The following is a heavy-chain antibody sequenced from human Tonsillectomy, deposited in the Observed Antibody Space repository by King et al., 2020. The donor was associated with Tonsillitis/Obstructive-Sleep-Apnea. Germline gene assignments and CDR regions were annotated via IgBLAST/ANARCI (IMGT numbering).Heavy chain of an antibody. CDR1: GYTFTTYY. CDR3: GSWYCRSGGCFGGGYY. D-gene: IGHD2-15*01. Sequence: QLVQSGAEVKKPGASVRVSCKASGYTFTTYYMQWVRQAPGQGLEWMGIINPSDGTTSSAQKLQGRVTMTRDTSTSTVYMGLSSLTYEDTAMYDCGSWYCRSGGCFGGGYYWGQGTLVTVSS. V-gene: IGHV1-46*04. CDR2: INPSDGTT. J-gene: IGHJ4*02.